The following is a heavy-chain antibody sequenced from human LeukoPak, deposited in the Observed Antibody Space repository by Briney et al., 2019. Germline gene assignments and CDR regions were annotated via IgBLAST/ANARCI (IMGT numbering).Heavy chain of an antibody. D-gene: IGHD6-6*01. CDR3: ARKSLATHAMDF. V-gene: IGHV3-23*01. J-gene: IGHJ4*02. Sequence: GGSLRLSCAASGFTFSSCAMNWVRQVPGKGLEWVSAVSHGDGSTFYADSVKGRFIISRDNSKNTLYLQMNSLSAEDTAIYYCARKSLATHAMDFWGQGTLVTVSS. CDR2: VSHGDGST. CDR1: GFTFSSCA.